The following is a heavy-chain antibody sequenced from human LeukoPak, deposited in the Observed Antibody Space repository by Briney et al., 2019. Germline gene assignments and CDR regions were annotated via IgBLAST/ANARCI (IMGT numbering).Heavy chain of an antibody. CDR2: INPNNGGT. D-gene: IGHD3-16*02. CDR3: ARSDFTLGGVIAADY. J-gene: IGHJ4*02. CDR1: GYTFTGYY. V-gene: IGHV1-2*02. Sequence: ASVKVSCKASGYTFTGYYIHWVRQAPGQGLEWMGWINPNNGGTNYAQKFQGRVTMTRDTSISTAYMELSRLRSDDTAVYYCARSDFTLGGVIAADYWGQGTLVTVSS.